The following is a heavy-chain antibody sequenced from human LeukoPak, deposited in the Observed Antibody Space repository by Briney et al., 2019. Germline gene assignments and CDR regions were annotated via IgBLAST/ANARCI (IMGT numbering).Heavy chain of an antibody. CDR3: ARLGYCSGSCYPKDMDV. CDR2: IYYSGST. CDR1: GGSTINSNYL. Sequence: SETLSLTCTVSGGSTINSNYLWGWIRQPPGKGLEWIATIYYSGSTYYNPSLRSRVTISVDTSQNQFSLKLSSVTAADTAVYYCARLGYCSGSCYPKDMDVWGKGTTVTVSS. V-gene: IGHV4-39*01. D-gene: IGHD2-15*01. J-gene: IGHJ6*03.